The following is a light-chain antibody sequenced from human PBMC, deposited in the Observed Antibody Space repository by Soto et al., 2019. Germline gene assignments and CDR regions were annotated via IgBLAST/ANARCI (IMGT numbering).Light chain of an antibody. J-gene: IGKJ4*01. CDR3: QHYGNSPLT. V-gene: IGKV3-20*01. Sequence: EIVLTQSPGTLSLSPGERATLSCRASQSISSNYLAWYQQKLGQAPRLLIYDASSSATGIPDRFSGSGSGTDFTLTISRLEPGDFAIYYCQHYGNSPLTFGGGTKVEIK. CDR2: DAS. CDR1: QSISSNY.